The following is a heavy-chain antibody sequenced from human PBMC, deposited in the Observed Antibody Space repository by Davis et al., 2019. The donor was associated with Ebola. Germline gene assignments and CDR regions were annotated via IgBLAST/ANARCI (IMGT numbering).Heavy chain of an antibody. Sequence: GESLKISCAASGFTFSSYSMNWVRQAPGKGLEWVSSISSSSSYIYYADSVKGRFTISRDNAKNSLYLQMNSLRAEDTAVYYCASGMRSDYIWGSYQVFDYWGQGTLVTVSS. CDR1: GFTFSSYS. J-gene: IGHJ4*02. CDR2: ISSSSSYI. D-gene: IGHD3-16*02. CDR3: ASGMRSDYIWGSYQVFDY. V-gene: IGHV3-21*01.